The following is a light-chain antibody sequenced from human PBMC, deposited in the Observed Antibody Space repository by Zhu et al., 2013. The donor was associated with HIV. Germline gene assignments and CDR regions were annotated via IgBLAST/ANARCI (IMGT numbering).Light chain of an antibody. J-gene: IGKJ2*01. V-gene: IGKV1-17*03. Sequence: DIQMTQSPPAMSASVGDRVTMTCRASQDISNYLAWFQQKPGRVPKRLIYAAFSLQSGVPSRFSGSGSDTQFTLTIDRLQSDDFATYYCLQHFSYPFTFDQGT. CDR3: LQHFSYPFT. CDR2: AAF. CDR1: QDISNY.